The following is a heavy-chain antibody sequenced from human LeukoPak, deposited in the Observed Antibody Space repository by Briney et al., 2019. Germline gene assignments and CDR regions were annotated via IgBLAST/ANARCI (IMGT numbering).Heavy chain of an antibody. CDR1: GFTFSSYW. V-gene: IGHV3-74*01. D-gene: IGHD1-7*01. Sequence: GGSLRLSCAASGFTFSSYWMHWVRQAPGKGLVWVSRLNSDGSSTSYADSVKGRFTISRDNAETTLHLQMNNLSAEDPAVYYCARASNRNSINFDYWGQGALVTVSS. CDR3: ARASNRNSINFDY. CDR2: LNSDGSST. J-gene: IGHJ4*02.